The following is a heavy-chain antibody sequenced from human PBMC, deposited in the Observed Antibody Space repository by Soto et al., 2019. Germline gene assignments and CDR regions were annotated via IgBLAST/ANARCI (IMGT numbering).Heavy chain of an antibody. Sequence: PSETLSLTCTVSGGSISSSSYYWGWIRQPPGKGLEWIGSIYYSGSTYYNPSLKSRVTISVDTSKNQFSLKLSSVTAADTAVYYCARAPARWAAATSGLDYWGQGNLVTVSS. CDR3: ARAPARWAAATSGLDY. CDR2: IYYSGST. D-gene: IGHD6-13*01. CDR1: GGSISSSSYY. V-gene: IGHV4-39*01. J-gene: IGHJ4*02.